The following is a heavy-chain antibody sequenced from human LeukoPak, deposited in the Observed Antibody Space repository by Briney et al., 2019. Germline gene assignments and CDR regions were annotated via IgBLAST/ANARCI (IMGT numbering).Heavy chain of an antibody. V-gene: IGHV3-7*01. CDR3: ARDCDSSTCYDY. CDR1: GFTFSNYW. J-gene: IGHJ4*02. D-gene: IGHD6-19*01. Sequence: GGSLRLSCAVSGFTFSNYWMAWVRQAPGKGLQWVANIKQDGSEKYHVESVRGRFTISRDNAKNSLYLQMNSLRAQDTAVYYCARDCDSSTCYDYWGQGAQVTVSS. CDR2: IKQDGSEK.